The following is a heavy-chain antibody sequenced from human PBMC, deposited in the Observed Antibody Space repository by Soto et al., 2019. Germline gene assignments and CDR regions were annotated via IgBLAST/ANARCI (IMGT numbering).Heavy chain of an antibody. D-gene: IGHD3-9*01. CDR3: ATDILTGPFINGVDY. CDR1: GGSISSGGYY. J-gene: IGHJ4*02. V-gene: IGHV4-61*08. Sequence: PSETLSLTCTVSGGSISSGGYYWSWIRQPPGKGLEWIGYIYDSGSTYYNSSLKSRVTMSVDTSKNQFSLKLSSVTAADTAVYYCATDILTGPFINGVDYWGQGTLVTVSS. CDR2: IYDSGST.